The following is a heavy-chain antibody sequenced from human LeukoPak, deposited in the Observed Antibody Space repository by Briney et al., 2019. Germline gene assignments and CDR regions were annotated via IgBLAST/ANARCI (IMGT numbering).Heavy chain of an antibody. CDR3: ARAIGSSSWYYFDY. V-gene: IGHV1-8*01. Sequence: GASVKVSCKASGYTFTSYDINWVRQATGQGLEWMGWMNPNSGNTGYAQKFQGRVTMTRNTSISTAYMELSSLRSEDTAVYYCARAIGSSSWYYFDYWGQGTLVTVSS. J-gene: IGHJ4*02. D-gene: IGHD6-13*01. CDR1: GYTFTSYD. CDR2: MNPNSGNT.